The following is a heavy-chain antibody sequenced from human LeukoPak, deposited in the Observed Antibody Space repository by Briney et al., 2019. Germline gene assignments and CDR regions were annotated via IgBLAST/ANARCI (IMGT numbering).Heavy chain of an antibody. D-gene: IGHD3-3*02. Sequence: GASVKDSCKASGYTFTSYDINWVRQATGQGLEWMGWMNPNSGNTAYAQKFQGRVTMTRNTSISTAYMELSSLRSEDTAVYYCARISSRGFGYWGQGTLVTVSS. CDR2: MNPNSGNT. J-gene: IGHJ4*02. CDR1: GYTFTSYD. CDR3: ARISSRGFGY. V-gene: IGHV1-8*01.